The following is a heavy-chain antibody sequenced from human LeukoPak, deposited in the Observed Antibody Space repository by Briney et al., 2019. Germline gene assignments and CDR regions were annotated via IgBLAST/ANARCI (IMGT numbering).Heavy chain of an antibody. J-gene: IGHJ4*02. V-gene: IGHV3-23*01. D-gene: IGHD2-21*01. CDR3: AKAPVTSCRGAYCYPFDY. Sequence: PGGSLRLSCAASGFSLSSYAMSWVRQAPGKGLEWVSAISSIDAGTYHADSVRGRFTISRDSSKNTLYLQMNSLRAEDAAVYYCAKAPVTSCRGAYCYPFDYWGQGTLVTVSS. CDR1: GFSLSSYA. CDR2: ISSIDAGT.